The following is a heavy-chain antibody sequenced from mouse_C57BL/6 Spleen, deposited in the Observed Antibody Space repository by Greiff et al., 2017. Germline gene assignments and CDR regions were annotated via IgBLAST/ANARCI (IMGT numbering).Heavy chain of an antibody. V-gene: IGHV1-52*01. D-gene: IGHD2-3*01. CDR2: IDPSDSET. J-gene: IGHJ1*03. CDR1: GYTFTSYW. Sequence: QVQLQQPGAELVRPGSSVKLSCKASGYTFTSYWMHWVKQRPIQGLEWIGNIDPSDSETHYNQKFKDKATLTVDKSSSPAYMQLSSLTSEDSAVYYCARREYDGYDWCFDVWGTGTTVTVSS. CDR3: ARREYDGYDWCFDV.